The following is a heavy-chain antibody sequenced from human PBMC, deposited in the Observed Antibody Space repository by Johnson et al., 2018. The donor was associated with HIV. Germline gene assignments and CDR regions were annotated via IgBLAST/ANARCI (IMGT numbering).Heavy chain of an antibody. J-gene: IGHJ3*01. Sequence: QVHLVESGGGVVQPGRSLRLSCAASGFIFSNYGMHWVRQAPGKGLEWVAFIRYDGSNKYYANSVKGRFTIFRDNSKSTLYLQMGSLRAEDMGVYYCAIPYYFDRGVYHWGQGTRVTVSS. D-gene: IGHD3-22*01. CDR3: AIPYYFDRGVYH. CDR1: GFIFSNYG. V-gene: IGHV3-30*02. CDR2: IRYDGSNK.